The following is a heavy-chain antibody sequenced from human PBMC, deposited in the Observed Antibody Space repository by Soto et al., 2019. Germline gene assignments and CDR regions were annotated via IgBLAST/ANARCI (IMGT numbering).Heavy chain of an antibody. Sequence: ASVKVSCQASGYTFTSFGFSWVRQAPGQGLEWMGWIYPYNGNTNYAPKFQGRVTMTTDTSTNTAYMDLRSLRSDDTAVYYCARDNYDSSGRYLAEYFHHWGQGTLVTVSS. D-gene: IGHD3-22*01. J-gene: IGHJ1*01. CDR3: ARDNYDSSGRYLAEYFHH. CDR1: GYTFTSFG. CDR2: IYPYNGNT. V-gene: IGHV1-18*04.